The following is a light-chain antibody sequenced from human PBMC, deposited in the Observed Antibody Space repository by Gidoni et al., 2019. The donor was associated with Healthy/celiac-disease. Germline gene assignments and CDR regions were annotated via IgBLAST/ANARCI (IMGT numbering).Light chain of an antibody. V-gene: IGKV3-20*01. CDR1: QSVSSSY. CDR3: QQCDSSPLT. CDR2: GAS. Sequence: EIVLTQSTRTLSLSPGERATLSCRDSQSVSSSYLAWYQQKPGQAPRLLIYGASSRATGIPDRFSGSGSGTDFTLTISSLEPEDFAVYYCQQCDSSPLTFGQGTKVEIK. J-gene: IGKJ1*01.